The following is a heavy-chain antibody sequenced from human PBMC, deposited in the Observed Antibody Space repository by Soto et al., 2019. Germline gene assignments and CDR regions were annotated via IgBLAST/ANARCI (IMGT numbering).Heavy chain of an antibody. Sequence: ASVKVSCKASGGTFSSYAISWVRQAPGQGLEWMGGIIPIFGTANYAQKFQGRVTITADESTSTAYMELSSLRSEDTAVYYCARGKFATITGPDAFDIWRQGTMVTVSS. D-gene: IGHD5-12*01. J-gene: IGHJ3*02. CDR2: IIPIFGTA. CDR1: GGTFSSYA. CDR3: ARGKFATITGPDAFDI. V-gene: IGHV1-69*13.